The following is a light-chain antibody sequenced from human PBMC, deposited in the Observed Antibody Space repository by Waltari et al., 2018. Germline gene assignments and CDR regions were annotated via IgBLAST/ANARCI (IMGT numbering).Light chain of an antibody. Sequence: EIVLTQSPGTLSLSPGERATISCRASQSVSRSLAWYQQKPGQAPRLLIYGASSRATGVQDRFSGSGSGTDFSLTISRLEPEDFAVYYCQHYVRLPVSFGQGTKVEIK. CDR1: QSVSRS. CDR2: GAS. CDR3: QHYVRLPVS. J-gene: IGKJ1*01. V-gene: IGKV3-20*01.